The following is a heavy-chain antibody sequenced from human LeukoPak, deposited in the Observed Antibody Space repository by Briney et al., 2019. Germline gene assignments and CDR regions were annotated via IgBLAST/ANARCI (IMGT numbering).Heavy chain of an antibody. CDR1: GGSISSSNYF. D-gene: IGHD2-15*01. CDR3: ARSPLGYCSGGSCPPDYFDY. Sequence: SETLSLTCTVSGGSISSSNYFWGWIRQPPGKGLEWIGSMYDSGSTYYNPSLKSRVTISVDTSKNQFSLKLSSVTAADTAVYYCARSPLGYCSGGSCPPDYFDYWGQGTLVTVSS. J-gene: IGHJ4*02. CDR2: MYDSGST. V-gene: IGHV4-39*07.